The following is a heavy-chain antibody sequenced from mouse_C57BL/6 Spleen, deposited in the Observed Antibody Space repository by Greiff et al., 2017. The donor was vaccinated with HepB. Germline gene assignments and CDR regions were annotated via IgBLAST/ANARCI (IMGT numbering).Heavy chain of an antibody. CDR3: AKNGEGGYFYFDY. V-gene: IGHV2-5*01. CDR2: IWRGGST. D-gene: IGHD2-3*01. J-gene: IGHJ2*01. Sequence: QVQLQQSGPGLVQPSQSLSITCTVSGFSLTSYGVHWVRQSPGKGLEWLGVIWRGGSTDYNAAFMSRLSITKDNSKSQVFFKMNSLQADDTAIYYCAKNGEGGYFYFDYWGQGTTLTVSS. CDR1: GFSLTSYG.